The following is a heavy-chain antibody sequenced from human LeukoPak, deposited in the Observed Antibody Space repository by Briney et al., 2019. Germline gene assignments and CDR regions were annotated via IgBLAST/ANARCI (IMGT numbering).Heavy chain of an antibody. D-gene: IGHD1-26*01. J-gene: IGHJ4*02. CDR3: ARDWWELAVY. CDR2: ISSSGSTI. Sequence: GGSLRLSCASSGFTFSSYAMSWVRQAPGKGLEWVSYISSSGSTIYYADSVKGRFTISRDNAKNSLYLQMNSLRAEDTAVYYCARDWWELAVYWGQGTLVTVSS. V-gene: IGHV3-48*03. CDR1: GFTFSSYA.